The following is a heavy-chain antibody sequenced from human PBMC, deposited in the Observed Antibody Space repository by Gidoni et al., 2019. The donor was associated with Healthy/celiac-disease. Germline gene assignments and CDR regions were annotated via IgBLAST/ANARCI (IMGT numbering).Heavy chain of an antibody. Sequence: QVQLVQSGAEVKKPGSSVKVACKASGGTFRSYAISWVRQAPGQGLEWMGGIIPIFGTANYAQKFQGRVTITADESTSTAYMELSSLRSEDTAVYYCAREYCSGGSCYGGDYFDYWGQGTLVTVSS. D-gene: IGHD2-15*01. CDR2: IIPIFGTA. CDR3: AREYCSGGSCYGGDYFDY. CDR1: GGTFRSYA. J-gene: IGHJ4*02. V-gene: IGHV1-69*01.